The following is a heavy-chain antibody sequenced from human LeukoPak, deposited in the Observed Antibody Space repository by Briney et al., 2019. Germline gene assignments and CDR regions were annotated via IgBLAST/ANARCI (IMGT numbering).Heavy chain of an antibody. CDR2: ISYSGST. D-gene: IGHD3-10*01. CDR1: GGSVSSGSDY. CDR3: ARGQAALWFGEL. V-gene: IGHV4-61*01. J-gene: IGHJ4*02. Sequence: SETLSLTCTVSGGSVSSGSDYWSWIRQPPGKGLEWIGHISYSGSTNYNPSLKSRVTISLDTSNKQLSLKLSLVTNAATAVYYCARGQAALWFGELWGQGALVTVSS.